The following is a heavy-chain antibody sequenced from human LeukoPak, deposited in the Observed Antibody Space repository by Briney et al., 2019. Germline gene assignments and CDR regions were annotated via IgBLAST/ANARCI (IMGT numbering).Heavy chain of an antibody. CDR2: IYYSGST. J-gene: IGHJ4*02. V-gene: IGHV4-31*03. CDR3: ARDFYGSGSYYDY. CDR1: GGSISSGGYY. D-gene: IGHD3-10*01. Sequence: SETLSLTCTVSGGSISSGGYYWSWIRQHPGKGLEWIVYIYYSGSTYYNPSLKSRVTISVDTSKNQFSLKLSSVTAADTAVYYCARDFYGSGSYYDYWGQGTLVTVSS.